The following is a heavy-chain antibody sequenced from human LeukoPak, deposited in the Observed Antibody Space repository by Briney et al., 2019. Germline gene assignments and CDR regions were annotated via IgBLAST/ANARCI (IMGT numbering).Heavy chain of an antibody. Sequence: PSETPALTCPVSGGSISTYYWSWIRQPPGEGLEGIGDVYYSGSTDYNPSLKSRVTISVDTSKNHFSLKLSSVTAADTALHYCARPSGYNNGWPGGWFDPWGQGTLVTVSS. V-gene: IGHV4-59*08. CDR1: GGSISTYY. D-gene: IGHD6-19*01. CDR3: ARPSGYNNGWPGGWFDP. J-gene: IGHJ5*02. CDR2: VYYSGST.